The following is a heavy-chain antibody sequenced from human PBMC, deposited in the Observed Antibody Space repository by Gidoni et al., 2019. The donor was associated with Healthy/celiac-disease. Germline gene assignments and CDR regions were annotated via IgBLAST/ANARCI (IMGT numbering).Heavy chain of an antibody. CDR2: IKSKTDGGTT. Sequence: EVQLVESGGGLVKPGGSLRLSCAASGFPFSTAGMNWVRQAPGKGLEWVGRIKSKTDGGTTDYAAPVKGRFTISRDDSKNTLYLQMNSLKTEDTAVYYCTTGVWLLSQYYYYMDVWGKGTTVTVSS. CDR3: TTGVWLLSQYYYYMDV. CDR1: GFPFSTAG. J-gene: IGHJ6*03. D-gene: IGHD3-3*01. V-gene: IGHV3-15*07.